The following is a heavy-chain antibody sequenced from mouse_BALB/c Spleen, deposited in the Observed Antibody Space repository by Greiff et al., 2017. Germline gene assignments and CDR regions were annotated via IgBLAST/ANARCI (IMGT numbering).Heavy chain of an antibody. Sequence: EVKLVESGGGLVKPGGSLKLSCAASGFTFSDYYMYWVRQTPEKRLEWVATISDGGSYTYYPDSVKGRFTISRDNAKNNLYLQMSSLKSEDTAMYYCARDMGGSSSPFDYWGQGTTLTVSS. J-gene: IGHJ2*01. CDR2: ISDGGSYT. CDR3: ARDMGGSSSPFDY. D-gene: IGHD1-1*01. CDR1: GFTFSDYY. V-gene: IGHV5-4*02.